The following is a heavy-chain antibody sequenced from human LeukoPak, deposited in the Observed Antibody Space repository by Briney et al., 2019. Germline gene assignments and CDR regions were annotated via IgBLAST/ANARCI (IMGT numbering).Heavy chain of an antibody. CDR2: ISSSGSTT. V-gene: IGHV3-48*04. CDR1: GFTFINYW. CDR3: ATSGLDDY. Sequence: PGGSLRLSCSASGFTFINYWMSWVRQAPGKGLEWVSYISSSGSTTQYTDSVKGRFTISRDNAKNSLYLQMNSLRAEDTAVYYCATSGLDDYWGQGTLVTVSS. J-gene: IGHJ4*02. D-gene: IGHD6-19*01.